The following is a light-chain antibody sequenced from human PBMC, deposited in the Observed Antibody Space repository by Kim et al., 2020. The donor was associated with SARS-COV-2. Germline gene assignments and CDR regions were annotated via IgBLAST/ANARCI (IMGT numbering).Light chain of an antibody. V-gene: IGKV3-20*01. Sequence: SPGERATRSCRASQSVSSSYLAWYQHKPGQAPRLLMYGASTRATGIPDRFSGSGSGTDFTLTISRLEPEDFAVYYCHQYGSSPPTFGHGTKVDIK. CDR3: HQYGSSPPT. CDR1: QSVSSSY. CDR2: GAS. J-gene: IGKJ1*01.